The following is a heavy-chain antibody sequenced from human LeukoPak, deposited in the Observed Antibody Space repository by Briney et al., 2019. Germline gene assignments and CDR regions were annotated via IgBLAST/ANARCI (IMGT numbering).Heavy chain of an antibody. CDR2: IYYSGST. CDR3: ARVSPKWELGY. CDR1: GGSISSYY. D-gene: IGHD1-26*01. V-gene: IGHV4-59*01. Sequence: SETQSLTCTVSGGSISSYYWSWIRQPPGKGLEWIGYIYYSGSTNYNPSLRSRVTISVDTSKNQFSLKLSSVTAADTAVYYCARVSPKWELGYWGQGTLVTVSS. J-gene: IGHJ4*02.